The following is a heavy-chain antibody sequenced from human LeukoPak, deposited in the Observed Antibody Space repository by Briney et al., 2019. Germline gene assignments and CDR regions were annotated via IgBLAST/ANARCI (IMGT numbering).Heavy chain of an antibody. Sequence: GGSLRLSCAASGFTFSGFWMSWSRQAPGKGLEWVASINSDGSEGYYADVVKGRFTISRDNAKSSLYLQINSLRAEDTAVYYCARSSYSSSSSVWGQGTMVTVSS. CDR3: ARSSYSSSSSV. J-gene: IGHJ3*01. CDR1: GFTFSGFW. D-gene: IGHD6-6*01. CDR2: INSDGSEG. V-gene: IGHV3-7*03.